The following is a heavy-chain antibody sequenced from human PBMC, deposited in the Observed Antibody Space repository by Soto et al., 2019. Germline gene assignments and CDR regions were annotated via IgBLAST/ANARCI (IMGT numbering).Heavy chain of an antibody. Sequence: QVQLVESGGGVVQPGRSLRLSCAASGFTFSTYGMHWVRQAPGTGLEWVAVICYDGSHKDYADSVKGRFTISRDNSKNTLYLQMNSLRVEDTGVYYCARAVGPFDYWGQGTLVAVSS. CDR2: ICYDGSHK. CDR1: GFTFSTYG. D-gene: IGHD1-26*01. V-gene: IGHV3-33*01. CDR3: ARAVGPFDY. J-gene: IGHJ4*02.